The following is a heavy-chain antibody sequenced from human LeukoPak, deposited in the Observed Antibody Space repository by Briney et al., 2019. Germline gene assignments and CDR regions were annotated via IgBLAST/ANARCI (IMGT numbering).Heavy chain of an antibody. J-gene: IGHJ6*02. CDR3: ARDLGSGWSFGMDV. D-gene: IGHD6-19*01. V-gene: IGHV4-59*01. CDR2: IYYSGST. Sequence: SETLSLTCTVSGGSISSYYWSWIRQPPGKGLEWTGYIYYSGSTNYNPSLKSRVTISVDTSKNQFSLKPSSVTAADTAVYYCARDLGSGWSFGMDVWGQGTTVTVSS. CDR1: GGSISSYY.